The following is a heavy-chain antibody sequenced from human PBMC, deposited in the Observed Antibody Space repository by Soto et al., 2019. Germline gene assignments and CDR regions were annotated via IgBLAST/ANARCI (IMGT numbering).Heavy chain of an antibody. CDR2: ISSSSSYI. J-gene: IGHJ6*03. CDR1: GFTFSSYS. Sequence: EVQLVESGGGLVKPGGSLRLSCAASGFTFSSYSMNWVRQAPGKGLEWVSSISSSSSYIYYADSVKGRFTISRDNAKNSLYLQMNSLRAEDTAVYYCARDVDCSSTSCYSGTGYYYYMDVWGKGTTVTVSS. CDR3: ARDVDCSSTSCYSGTGYYYYMDV. V-gene: IGHV3-21*01. D-gene: IGHD2-2*01.